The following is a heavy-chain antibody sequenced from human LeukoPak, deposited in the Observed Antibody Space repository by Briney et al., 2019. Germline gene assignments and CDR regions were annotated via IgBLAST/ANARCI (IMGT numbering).Heavy chain of an antibody. CDR1: GFPFSAYA. J-gene: IGHJ4*02. Sequence: GGSLRLSCAASGFPFSAYAMTWVRQAPGKGPEWVSSISPQGTPYYADSVKGRFTVSRDNSRNTLFLQMGSLRADDMAVYYCAKPRVDSGTGSSYGHGLDFWGQGTLVTVSS. CDR2: ISPQGTP. V-gene: IGHV3-23*01. CDR3: AKPRVDSGTGSSYGHGLDF. D-gene: IGHD5-18*01.